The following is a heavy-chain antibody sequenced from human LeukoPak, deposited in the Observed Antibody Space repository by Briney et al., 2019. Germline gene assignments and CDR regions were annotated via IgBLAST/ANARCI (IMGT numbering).Heavy chain of an antibody. J-gene: IGHJ3*02. CDR1: GGTFSSYT. CDR2: IIPILGIA. CDR3: ARVVLDNAAHDQTGSFDI. Sequence: SVKVSCKASGGTFSSYTISWVRQAPGQGLEWMGRIIPILGIANYAQKFQGRVTITADKSTSTAYMELSSLRSEDTAVYYCARVVLDNAAHDQTGSFDIWGQGTMVTVSS. D-gene: IGHD3-3*01. V-gene: IGHV1-69*02.